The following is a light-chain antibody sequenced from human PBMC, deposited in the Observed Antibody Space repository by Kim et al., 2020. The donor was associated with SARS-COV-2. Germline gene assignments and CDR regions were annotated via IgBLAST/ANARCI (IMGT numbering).Light chain of an antibody. J-gene: IGKJ2*01. CDR1: ESFSSW. V-gene: IGKV1-5*03. Sequence: DIQMTQSPSTLSASVGDTVTIPCRASESFSSWLARYQQKPGKAPNLLIYKASNLESGVPSRFSGSESGTEFTLTITSLQPDDVATYYCQQYYIFPYTFGQGTKLEI. CDR3: QQYYIFPYT. CDR2: KAS.